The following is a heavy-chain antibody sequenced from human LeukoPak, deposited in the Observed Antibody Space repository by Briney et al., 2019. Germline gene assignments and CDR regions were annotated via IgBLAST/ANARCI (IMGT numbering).Heavy chain of an antibody. CDR3: ARDLGVIAARNPYYYYYGMDV. CDR1: GFTFSSYG. Sequence: GGSLRLSCAASGFTFSSYGMHWVRQAPGKGLEWVAVISYDGSNKYYADSVKGRFTISRDNSKNTLYLQMNSLRAEDTAVYYCARDLGVIAARNPYYYYYGMDVWGQGTTVTVSS. J-gene: IGHJ6*02. CDR2: ISYDGSNK. D-gene: IGHD6-6*01. V-gene: IGHV3-30*03.